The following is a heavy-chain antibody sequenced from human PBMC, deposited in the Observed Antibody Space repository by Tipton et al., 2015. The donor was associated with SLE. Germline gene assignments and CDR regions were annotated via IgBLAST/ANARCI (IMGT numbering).Heavy chain of an antibody. CDR1: GFTFSSYD. CDR2: IWYDGSNK. J-gene: IGHJ4*02. Sequence: RSLRLSCAASGFTFSSYDIHWVRQAPGKGLEWVAVIWYDGSNKYYADSVKGRFTISRDNSKNTLYLQMNSLRGEDTAVFYCARELTYYDILTGYDLFDYWGQGTLVTVSS. V-gene: IGHV3-33*08. CDR3: ARELTYYDILTGYDLFDY. D-gene: IGHD3-9*01.